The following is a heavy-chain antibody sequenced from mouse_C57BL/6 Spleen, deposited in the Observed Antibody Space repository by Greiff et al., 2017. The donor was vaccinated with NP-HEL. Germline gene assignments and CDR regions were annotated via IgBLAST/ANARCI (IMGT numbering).Heavy chain of an antibody. CDR3: ARRDYGNYGYLDV. D-gene: IGHD2-1*01. CDR2: ISSGSSTI. Sequence: EVMLVESGGGLVKPGGSLKLSCAASGFTFSDYGMHWVRQAPEKGLAWVAYISSGSSTIYYADTVKGRFTISRDNAKNTLFLQMTSLRSEDTAVYYCARRDYGNYGYLDVWGTGTTVTVSS. J-gene: IGHJ1*03. CDR1: GFTFSDYG. V-gene: IGHV5-17*01.